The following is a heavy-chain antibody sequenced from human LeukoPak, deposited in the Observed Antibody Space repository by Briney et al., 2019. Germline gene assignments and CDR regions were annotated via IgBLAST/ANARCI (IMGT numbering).Heavy chain of an antibody. CDR3: ARELVVRSGDYFDN. V-gene: IGHV3-74*01. J-gene: IGHJ4*02. CDR1: GFHFSSYW. D-gene: IGHD2-2*01. CDR2: INGDGSST. Sequence: GGSLRLFCAASGFHFSSYWMHWVRQASGKGLVLVARINGDGSSTRYADSVKGRFTISRDNAKNTLFLQMNSLRAEDTAVYSCARELVVRSGDYFDNWGQGTLVTVSS.